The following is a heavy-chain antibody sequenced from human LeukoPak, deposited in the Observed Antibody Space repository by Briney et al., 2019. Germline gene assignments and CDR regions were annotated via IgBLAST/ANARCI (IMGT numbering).Heavy chain of an antibody. V-gene: IGHV5-51*01. CDR1: GYIFTSYW. CDR3: ATLTAMVTWDY. Sequence: GESLKISCQGSGYIFTSYWIGWVRQQPGKGLEWMGIIYPGDSDTRYSPSFQGQVTISADKSISTAYLQWSSLKASDTAMYYCATLTAMVTWDYWGQGTLVTVSS. D-gene: IGHD5-18*01. CDR2: IYPGDSDT. J-gene: IGHJ4*02.